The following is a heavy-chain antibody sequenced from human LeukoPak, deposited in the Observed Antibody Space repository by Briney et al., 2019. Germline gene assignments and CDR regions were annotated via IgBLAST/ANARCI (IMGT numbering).Heavy chain of an antibody. V-gene: IGHV3-49*04. D-gene: IGHD3-9*01. CDR1: GFTFGDYA. Sequence: GGSLRLSCRASGFTFGDYAMSWVRQAPGKGLERVSFIRSKAYGETTEYAASVKGRFTISRDDSKNIAYLQMNSLKTEDTAVYYCTASLRYFDWLEDYWGQGTLVTVSS. CDR2: IRSKAYGETT. J-gene: IGHJ4*02. CDR3: TASLRYFDWLEDY.